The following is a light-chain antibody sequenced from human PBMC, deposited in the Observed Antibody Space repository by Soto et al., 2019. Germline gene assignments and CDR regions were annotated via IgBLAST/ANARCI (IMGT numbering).Light chain of an antibody. CDR2: DVA. V-gene: IGLV2-11*01. CDR3: CSYAGGYTYL. CDR1: GNDVGAYNY. J-gene: IGLJ1*01. Sequence: QSALTQPRSVSGWAGQSVTISCTGTGNDVGAYNYVCWYQQHPGRPPKLTIYDVARWPSGVPDRFSGSNSGNTASLTISGLPAEDEADYFCCSYAGGYTYLFGTGTKVTVL.